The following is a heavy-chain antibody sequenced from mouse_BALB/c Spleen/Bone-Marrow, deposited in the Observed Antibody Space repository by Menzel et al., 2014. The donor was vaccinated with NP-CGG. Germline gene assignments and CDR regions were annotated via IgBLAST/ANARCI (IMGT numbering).Heavy chain of an antibody. CDR1: GYTFTSYY. J-gene: IGHJ2*01. D-gene: IGHD2-1*01. CDR2: ISPSNGGT. Sequence: LQESGAELVKPGASVKSSCTASGYTFTSYYMYWVKQRPGQGLEWIGEISPSNGGTNFNEKFKSKATLTVDKSSSTACMQRSSLTSEDSAVYYCTRWYYGSCFDYWGQGTTLTVSS. V-gene: IGHV1S81*02. CDR3: TRWYYGSCFDY.